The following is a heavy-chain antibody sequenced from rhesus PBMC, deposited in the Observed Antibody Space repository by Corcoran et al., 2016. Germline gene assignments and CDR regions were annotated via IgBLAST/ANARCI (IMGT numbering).Heavy chain of an antibody. Sequence: EVQLVETGGGLVQPGGSLKLSWAASGFTFSSYGMSWVRQASGKGLEWVSAINSDGGTTYCADSVKSRFTISRDNSKKTLSLQMNSLRAEDTAVYYFAVTAYYSGSDFDYWGQGVLVTVSS. CDR3: AVTAYYSGSDFDY. J-gene: IGHJ4*01. CDR2: INSDGGTT. D-gene: IGHD3-16*01. V-gene: IGHV3S5*01. CDR1: GFTFSSYG.